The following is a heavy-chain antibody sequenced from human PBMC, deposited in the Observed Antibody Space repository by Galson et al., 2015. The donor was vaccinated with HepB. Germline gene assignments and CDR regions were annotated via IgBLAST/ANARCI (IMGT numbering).Heavy chain of an antibody. Sequence: SLRLSCAASGFTFSDYYMTWIRQAPGKGLEWVSYISSSGSFTKYRDSVKGRFTISRDNAKNSLYLQMNSLRAEDTALYYCARVGDSYSLGYWGQGTLVTVS. V-gene: IGHV3-11*06. CDR3: ARVGDSYSLGY. CDR2: ISSSGSFT. CDR1: GFTFSDYY. D-gene: IGHD4-11*01. J-gene: IGHJ4*02.